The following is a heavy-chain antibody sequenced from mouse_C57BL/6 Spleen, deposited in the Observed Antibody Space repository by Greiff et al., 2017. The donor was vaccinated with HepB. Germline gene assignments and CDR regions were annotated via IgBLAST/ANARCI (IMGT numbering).Heavy chain of an antibody. V-gene: IGHV1-50*01. CDR1: GYTFTSYW. CDR2: IDPSDSYT. CDR3: ARLLMTDFDY. J-gene: IGHJ2*01. Sequence: QVQLQQPGAELVKPGASVKLSCKASGYTFTSYWMQWVKQRPGQGLEWIGEIDPSDSYTNYNQKFKGKATLTVDTSSSTAYMQLSSLTSEDSAVYYCARLLMTDFDYWGQGTTLTVSS. D-gene: IGHD2-10*01.